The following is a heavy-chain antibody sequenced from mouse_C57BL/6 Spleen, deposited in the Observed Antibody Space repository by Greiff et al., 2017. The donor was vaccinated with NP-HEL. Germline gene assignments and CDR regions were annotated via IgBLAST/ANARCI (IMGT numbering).Heavy chain of an antibody. D-gene: IGHD1-1*01. CDR3: ARWVYYYGSTYYFDY. CDR2: IYPRSGNT. CDR1: GYTFTSYG. J-gene: IGHJ2*01. V-gene: IGHV1-81*01. Sequence: QVQLQQSGAELARPGASVKLSCKASGYTFTSYGISWVKQRTGQGLEWIGEIYPRSGNTYYNEKFKGKATLTADKSSSTAYMELRSLTSEDSAVYFCARWVYYYGSTYYFDYWGQGTTLTVSS.